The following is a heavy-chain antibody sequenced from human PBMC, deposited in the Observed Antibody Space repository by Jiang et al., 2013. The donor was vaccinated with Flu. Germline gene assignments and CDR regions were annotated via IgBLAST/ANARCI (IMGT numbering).Heavy chain of an antibody. CDR3: ARDSRTYYFGSGTYVDY. J-gene: IGHJ4*02. Sequence: VQLVESGGGVVQPGESLSLSYAASGFSFSTYAMHWVRQAPGKGLEWVAVIWYDGNDKYYGNSVQGRFTISRDNSKNTLYLQMNSLRAEDTAVYYCARDSRTYYFGSGTYVDYWGQGTLVTVSS. CDR1: GFSFSTYA. CDR2: IWYDGNDK. V-gene: IGHV3-33*01. D-gene: IGHD3-10*01.